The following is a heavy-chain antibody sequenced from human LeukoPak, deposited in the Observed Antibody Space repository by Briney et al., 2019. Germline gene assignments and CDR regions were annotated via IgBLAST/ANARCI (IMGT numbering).Heavy chain of an antibody. CDR3: ASRQPVVPAAIVGRSSRFDYYGMDG. CDR2: INHSGST. J-gene: IGHJ6*02. D-gene: IGHD2-2*01. V-gene: IGHV4-34*01. CDR1: GGSFSGYY. Sequence: SETLSLTCAVYGGSFSGYYWSWIRQPPGKGLEWTGEINHSGSTNYNPSLKSRVTISVDTSKNQFSLKLSSVTAADTAVYYCASRQPVVPAAIVGRSSRFDYYGMDGWGQGTTVSVSS.